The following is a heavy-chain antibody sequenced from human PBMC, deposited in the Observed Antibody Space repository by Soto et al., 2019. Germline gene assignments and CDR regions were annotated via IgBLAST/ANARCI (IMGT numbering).Heavy chain of an antibody. CDR2: ISGSGGST. V-gene: IGHV3-23*01. CDR3: AKYNDYVWGSYRNPLDY. Sequence: EVQLLESGGALVQPGGSLRLSCAASGFTFSSYAMSWVRRAPGKGLEWVSTISGSGGSTYYADSVKGRFTISRDNSKNTLYLQMNSLRAGDTAVYYCAKYNDYVWGSYRNPLDYWGQGTLVTVSS. CDR1: GFTFSSYA. D-gene: IGHD3-16*02. J-gene: IGHJ4*02.